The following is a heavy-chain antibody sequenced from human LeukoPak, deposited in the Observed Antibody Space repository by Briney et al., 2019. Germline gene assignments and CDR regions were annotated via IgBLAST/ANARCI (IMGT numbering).Heavy chain of an antibody. V-gene: IGHV3-21*01. D-gene: IGHD3-16*01. CDR1: GFTFSSYS. CDR2: ISSSSSYI. Sequence: PGGSLRLSCAASGFTFSSYSMNWVRQAPGKGLEWVSSISSSSSYIYYADSVKGRFTISRDNAKNSLYLQMNSLRAEDTAVYYCARDDYDYVWGSPNLDWFDPWGQGTPVTVSS. J-gene: IGHJ5*02. CDR3: ARDDYDYVWGSPNLDWFDP.